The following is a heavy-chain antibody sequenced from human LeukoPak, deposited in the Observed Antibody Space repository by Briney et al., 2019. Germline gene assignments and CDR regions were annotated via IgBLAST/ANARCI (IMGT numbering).Heavy chain of an antibody. D-gene: IGHD3-10*01. CDR2: IYNSGST. V-gene: IGHV4-61*02. CDR3: ARQTFGDLYFDS. J-gene: IGHJ4*02. Sequence: SETLSLTCTVSGGSITSSSYYWNWIRQPAGKGLEWMGRIYNSGSTNYNPSLKSRVTISTDMSKNQLSLQLSSVTAADTAVYYCARQTFGDLYFDSWGQGTLVIVSS. CDR1: GGSITSSSYY.